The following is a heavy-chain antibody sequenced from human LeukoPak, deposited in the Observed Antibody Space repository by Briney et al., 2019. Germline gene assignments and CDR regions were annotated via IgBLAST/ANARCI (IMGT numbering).Heavy chain of an antibody. CDR1: GFTFSSYA. D-gene: IGHD3-3*01. CDR3: ATPRYKDFWSGYDLGYFDY. J-gene: IGHJ4*02. V-gene: IGHV3-30-3*01. CDR2: ISYDGSNK. Sequence: PGGSLRLSCAASGFTFSSYAMLWVRQAPGKGLEWVAVISYDGSNKYYADSVKGRFTISRDNSKNTLYLQMNSLRAEDTAVYYCATPRYKDFWSGYDLGYFDYWGQGTLVTVSS.